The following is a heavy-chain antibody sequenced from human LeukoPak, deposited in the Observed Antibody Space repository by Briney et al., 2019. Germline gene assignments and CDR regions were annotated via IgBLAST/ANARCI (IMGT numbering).Heavy chain of an antibody. Sequence: GGSLRLSCAASGFTFSSYEMNWVRQAPGKGLEWVSVIYSGGSTYYADSVKGRFVLSRDNSKNTLYLQMNSLRAEDTAAYYCARDEGWIQLYFRGQGTLVTVSS. CDR2: IYSGGST. CDR1: GFTFSSYE. D-gene: IGHD5-18*01. CDR3: ARDEGWIQLYF. V-gene: IGHV3-66*01. J-gene: IGHJ4*02.